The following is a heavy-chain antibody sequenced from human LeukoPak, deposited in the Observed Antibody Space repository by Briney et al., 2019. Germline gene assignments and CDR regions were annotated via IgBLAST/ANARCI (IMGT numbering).Heavy chain of an antibody. Sequence: GGSLRLSCAASGFTFSIYSMNWVRQAPGKGLEWVASISDVSGSRTPYTDSVKGRFTISRDNAKNSLYLQMDSLRVEDTAEYYCARDPYSGNYGAYYYYYMDVWGKGTTVTVSS. D-gene: IGHD1-26*01. CDR1: GFTFSIYS. V-gene: IGHV3-21*06. J-gene: IGHJ6*03. CDR3: ARDPYSGNYGAYYYYYMDV. CDR2: ISDVSGSRT.